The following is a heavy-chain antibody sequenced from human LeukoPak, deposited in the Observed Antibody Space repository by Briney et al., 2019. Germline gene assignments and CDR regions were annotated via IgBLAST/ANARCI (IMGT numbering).Heavy chain of an antibody. J-gene: IGHJ4*02. CDR1: GFTFSSYG. Sequence: PGRSLRLSRAASGFTFSSYGMHWVRQAPGKGLEWVAVIWYDGSNKYYADSVKGRFTISRDNSKNTLYLQMNSLRAEDTAVYYCARLGQWLDYWGQGTLVTVSS. CDR3: ARLGQWLDY. D-gene: IGHD6-19*01. CDR2: IWYDGSNK. V-gene: IGHV3-33*01.